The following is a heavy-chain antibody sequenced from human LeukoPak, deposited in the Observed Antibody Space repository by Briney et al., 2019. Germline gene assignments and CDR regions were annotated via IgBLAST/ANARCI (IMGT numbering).Heavy chain of an antibody. CDR2: IFYTGST. Sequence: PSETLSLTCTVSGVSISGNYWSWIRQPPGKGLEWIGYIFYTGSTNYNPSLKSRVTILLDTSKNQFSLKLSSVSAADTAVYYCARDDGSGWFFDYWGQGTLVTVSS. V-gene: IGHV4-59*01. J-gene: IGHJ4*02. CDR1: GVSISGNY. D-gene: IGHD6-19*01. CDR3: ARDDGSGWFFDY.